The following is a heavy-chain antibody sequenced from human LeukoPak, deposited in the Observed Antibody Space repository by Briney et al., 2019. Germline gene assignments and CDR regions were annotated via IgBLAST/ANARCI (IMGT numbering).Heavy chain of an antibody. CDR2: IIPIFGTA. CDR1: GGTFSSYA. D-gene: IGHD6-19*01. CDR3: GGIAVAGNPNRNYYYYYYMDV. J-gene: IGHJ6*03. Sequence: GASVKVSCKASGGTFSSYAISWVRQAPGQGLEWMGGIIPIFGTANYAQKFQGRVTITADKSTSTAYMELSSLRSEDTAVYYCGGIAVAGNPNRNYYYYYYMDVWGKGTTVTVSS. V-gene: IGHV1-69*06.